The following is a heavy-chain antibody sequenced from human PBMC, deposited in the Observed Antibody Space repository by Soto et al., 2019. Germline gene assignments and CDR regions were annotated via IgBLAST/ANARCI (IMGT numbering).Heavy chain of an antibody. V-gene: IGHV3-9*01. CDR2: ISWNSAST. CDR3: VKDFRRYTNGLDA. J-gene: IGHJ6*02. CDR1: GFTYEDFA. D-gene: IGHD5-18*01. Sequence: EVQLVESGGGLVEPGKSLRLSCVVSGFTYEDFAMHWVRQAPGKGLEWVSGISWNSASTGYADSVTGRFTISRDNAKNSLYLQMRNLTGDDTAMYYCVKDFRRYTNGLDAWGPGTSVTVSS.